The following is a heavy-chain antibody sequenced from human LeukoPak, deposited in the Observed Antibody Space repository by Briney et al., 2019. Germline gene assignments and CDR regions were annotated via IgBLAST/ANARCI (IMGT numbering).Heavy chain of an antibody. CDR1: GYSIYSGYY. CDR2: INHSGST. V-gene: IGHV4-34*01. D-gene: IGHD4-17*01. J-gene: IGHJ6*03. Sequence: SETLSLTCTVSGYSIYSGYYWSWIRQPPGKGLEWIGEINHSGSTNYNPSLKSRVTISVDTSKNQFSLKLSSVTAADTAVYYCARGLRLPSYYYYYMDVWGKGTTVTVSS. CDR3: ARGLRLPSYYYYYMDV.